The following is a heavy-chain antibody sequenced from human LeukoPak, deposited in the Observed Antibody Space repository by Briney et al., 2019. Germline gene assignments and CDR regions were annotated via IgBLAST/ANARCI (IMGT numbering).Heavy chain of an antibody. CDR1: GYTFTGYY. Sequence: ASAKVSCKASGYTFTGYYMHWVRQAPGQGLEWMGWINPNSGGTNYAQKFQGRVTMTRDTSISTAYMELSSLRSEDMAVYYCARAQTGNRPPFDYWGQGTLVTVSS. V-gene: IGHV1-2*02. CDR3: ARAQTGNRPPFDY. CDR2: INPNSGGT. D-gene: IGHD1-14*01. J-gene: IGHJ4*02.